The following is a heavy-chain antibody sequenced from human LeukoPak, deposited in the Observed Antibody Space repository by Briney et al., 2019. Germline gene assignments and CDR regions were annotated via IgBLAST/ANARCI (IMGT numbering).Heavy chain of an antibody. CDR2: IHSDDST. D-gene: IGHD6-19*01. Sequence: GGSLRLSCAASGFTVTSNYMSWVRQAPGKGLEWVSVIHSDDSTYYADSVKGRFTISRDNSKNTLYLQMNSLRAEDTAVYYCAKVSSSGWLTFAAFDYWGQGTLVTVSS. J-gene: IGHJ4*02. V-gene: IGHV3-53*01. CDR3: AKVSSSGWLTFAAFDY. CDR1: GFTVTSNY.